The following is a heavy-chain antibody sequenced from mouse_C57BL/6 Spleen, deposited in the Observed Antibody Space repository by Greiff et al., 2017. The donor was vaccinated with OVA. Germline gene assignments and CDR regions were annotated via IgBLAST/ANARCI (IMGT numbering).Heavy chain of an antibody. Sequence: VQLQQPGAELVKPGASVKLSCKASGYTFTSYWMQWVKQRPGQGLEWIGEIDPSDSYTNYNQKFKGKATLTVDTSSSTAYMQPSSLTSEDSAVYYCARKDGYYGYYAMDYWGQGTSVTVSS. V-gene: IGHV1-50*01. CDR3: ARKDGYYGYYAMDY. D-gene: IGHD2-3*01. CDR1: GYTFTSYW. J-gene: IGHJ4*01. CDR2: IDPSDSYT.